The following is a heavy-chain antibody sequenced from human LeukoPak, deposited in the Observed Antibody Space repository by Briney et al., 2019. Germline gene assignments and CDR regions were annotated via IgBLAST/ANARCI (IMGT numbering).Heavy chain of an antibody. Sequence: GGSLRLSCSASGFTFSSYAMYWVRQAPGKGLEYVSAISSNGGSTYYADSVKGRFTISRDNSKNTLYLQMSSLRAEDTAVYYCVKGVGSSGWYGRYWGQGTLVTVSS. J-gene: IGHJ4*02. D-gene: IGHD6-19*01. V-gene: IGHV3-64D*06. CDR3: VKGVGSSGWYGRY. CDR1: GFTFSSYA. CDR2: ISSNGGST.